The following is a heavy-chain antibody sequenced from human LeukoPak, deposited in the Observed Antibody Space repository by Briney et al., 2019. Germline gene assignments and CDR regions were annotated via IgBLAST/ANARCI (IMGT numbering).Heavy chain of an antibody. CDR1: GYTFTSYY. CDR2: INPSGGST. J-gene: IGHJ4*02. D-gene: IGHD5-18*01. V-gene: IGHV1-46*01. Sequence: ASVKVSCKASGYTFTSYYMHWVRQAPGQGLEWMGIINPSGGSTSYAQKFQGRVTMTRDTSTSTVYMELSSLRSEDTAVYYCARGGLHGYSYAQRFDYWGQGILVTVSS. CDR3: ARGGLHGYSYAQRFDY.